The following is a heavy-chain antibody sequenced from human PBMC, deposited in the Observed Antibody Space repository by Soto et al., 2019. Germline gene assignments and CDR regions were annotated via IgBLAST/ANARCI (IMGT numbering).Heavy chain of an antibody. J-gene: IGHJ4*02. CDR3: TTWRSSSWFDY. D-gene: IGHD6-13*01. CDR2: IFSSDSYA. CDR1: GYSFSTYS. Sequence: HGEALKISCKGSGYSFSTYSIGWVRQMPGKGLEWMGNIFSSDSYARYSPSFQGQVTISVDRSISTAYLQWSSLKASDTAMYYCTTWRSSSWFDYWGQGXQVTVSS. V-gene: IGHV5-51*01.